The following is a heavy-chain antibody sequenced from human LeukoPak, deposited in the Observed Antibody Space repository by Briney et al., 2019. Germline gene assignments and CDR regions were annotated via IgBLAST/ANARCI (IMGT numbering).Heavy chain of an antibody. CDR1: GGSFSGYY. D-gene: IGHD6-25*01. CDR2: INSSGST. CDR3: AGGGIRRWRGSGWGGWFDP. Sequence: SETLSLTCAVYGGSFSGYYWSWIRQPPGKGLEWIGEINSSGSTKYNPSLKSRVTISVDTYNNQFLQKLISVTAADKAVYYCAGGGIRRWRGSGWGGWFDPGGEGTLVTVSS. J-gene: IGHJ5*02. V-gene: IGHV4-34*01.